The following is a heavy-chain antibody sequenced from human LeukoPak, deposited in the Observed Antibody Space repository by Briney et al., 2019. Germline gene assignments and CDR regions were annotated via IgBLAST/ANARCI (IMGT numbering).Heavy chain of an antibody. D-gene: IGHD5-12*01. V-gene: IGHV3-23*01. CDR3: AKMGWTAYDYTNY. Sequence: PGGSVRLSCAASGFTFSKHAMSWVRQAPGRGLEWVSVISISGDGTYYADSVKGRFTISRDSSKNTLYLQMNSLRAEDTAVYYCAKMGWTAYDYTNYWGQGTLVTVSS. CDR1: GFTFSKHA. J-gene: IGHJ4*02. CDR2: ISISGDGT.